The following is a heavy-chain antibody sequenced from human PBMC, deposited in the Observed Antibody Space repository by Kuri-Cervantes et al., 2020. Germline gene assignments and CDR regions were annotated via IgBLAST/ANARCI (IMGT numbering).Heavy chain of an antibody. D-gene: IGHD6-19*01. CDR2: IYYSGST. Sequence: SETLSLTCTVSGGSISSYYWSWIRQPPGKGLEWIGYIYYSGSTNYNPSLKSRVTISVDTSKNQFSLKLSSVTPADTAVYYCASPKSSGWYKWDAFDIWGQGTMVTVSS. CDR1: GGSISSYY. V-gene: IGHV4-59*08. CDR3: ASPKSSGWYKWDAFDI. J-gene: IGHJ3*02.